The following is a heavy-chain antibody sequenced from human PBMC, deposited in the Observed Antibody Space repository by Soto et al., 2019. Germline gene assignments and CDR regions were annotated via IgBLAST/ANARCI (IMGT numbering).Heavy chain of an antibody. D-gene: IGHD2-2*01. Sequence: GGSLRLSCAASGFTFSSYWMSWVRQAPGKGLEWVANIKQDGSEKYYVDSVKGRFTISRDNAKNSLYLQMNSLRAEDTAVYYCATTRYCSSTSCWGHDYWGQGTLVTVSS. CDR1: GFTFSSYW. CDR2: IKQDGSEK. J-gene: IGHJ4*02. CDR3: ATTRYCSSTSCWGHDY. V-gene: IGHV3-7*01.